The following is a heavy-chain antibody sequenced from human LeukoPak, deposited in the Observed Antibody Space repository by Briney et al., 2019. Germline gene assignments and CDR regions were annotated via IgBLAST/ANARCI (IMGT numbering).Heavy chain of an antibody. V-gene: IGHV3-23*01. CDR1: GFTFSSYA. CDR2: ISGGGGST. Sequence: GGSLRLSCAASGFTFSSYAMSWVRQAPGKGLEWVSAISGGGGSTYYADSVKGRFTISRDNSKNTLYLQMNSLRAEDTAVYYCAKTPGIAAAGTDYFDYWGQGTLVTVSS. J-gene: IGHJ4*02. D-gene: IGHD6-13*01. CDR3: AKTPGIAAAGTDYFDY.